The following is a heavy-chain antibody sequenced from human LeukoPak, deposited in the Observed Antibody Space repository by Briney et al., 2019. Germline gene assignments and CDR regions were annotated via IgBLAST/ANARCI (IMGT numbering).Heavy chain of an antibody. CDR1: GYTFTSYG. CDR3: AREGYSYGHDAFDI. CDR2: ISAYNGNT. D-gene: IGHD5-18*01. Sequence: GASVKVSCKASGYTFTSYGISWVRQAPGQGLEWMGWISAYNGNTNYAQKFQGRVTMTRDTSISTAYMELSRLRSDDTAVYYCAREGYSYGHDAFDIWGQGTMVTVSS. V-gene: IGHV1-18*01. J-gene: IGHJ3*02.